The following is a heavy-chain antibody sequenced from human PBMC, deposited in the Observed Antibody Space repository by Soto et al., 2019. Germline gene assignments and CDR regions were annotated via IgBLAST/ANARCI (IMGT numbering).Heavy chain of an antibody. J-gene: IGHJ6*03. CDR2: IYYSGST. CDR1: GGSISSYY. Sequence: PSETLSLTCTVSGGSISSYYWSWIRQPPGKGLEWIGYIYYSGSTNYNPSLKSRVTISVDTSKNQFSLKLSSVTAADTAVYYCARLRDDDFWSGHRGYYYYMDVWGKGTTVTVSS. V-gene: IGHV4-59*08. D-gene: IGHD3-3*01. CDR3: ARLRDDDFWSGHRGYYYYMDV.